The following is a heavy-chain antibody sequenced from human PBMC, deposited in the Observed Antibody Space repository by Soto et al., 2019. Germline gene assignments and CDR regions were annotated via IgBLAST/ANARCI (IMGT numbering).Heavy chain of an antibody. CDR3: ARRNRITIFGVGYYYYGMDV. J-gene: IGHJ6*02. CDR1: GGTFSSYA. Sequence: SVKVSCKASGGTFSSYAISWVRQAPGQGLEWMGGIIPIFGTANYAQKFQGRATITADESTSTAYMELSSLRSEDTAVYYCARRNRITIFGVGYYYYGMDVWGQGTTVTVSS. V-gene: IGHV1-69*13. CDR2: IIPIFGTA. D-gene: IGHD3-3*01.